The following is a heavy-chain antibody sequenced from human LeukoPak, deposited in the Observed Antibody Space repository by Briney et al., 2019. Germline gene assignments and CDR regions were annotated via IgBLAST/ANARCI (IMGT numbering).Heavy chain of an antibody. CDR1: GFTFRAYN. J-gene: IGHJ4*02. CDR2: ISSSGSFI. V-gene: IGHV3-21*01. D-gene: IGHD5-24*01. Sequence: PGGSLRLSCVASGFTFRAYNMNWVRQAPGKGLEWVSCISSSGSFIYYADSVKGRFTISRDNAKNSLYLQMNSLRAEDTAIYYCAREGDGYNYVGDYWGQGTLVTVSS. CDR3: AREGDGYNYVGDY.